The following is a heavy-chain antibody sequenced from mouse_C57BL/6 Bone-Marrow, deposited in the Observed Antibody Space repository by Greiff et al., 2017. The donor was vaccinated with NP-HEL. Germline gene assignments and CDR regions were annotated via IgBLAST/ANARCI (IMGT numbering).Heavy chain of an antibody. D-gene: IGHD2-4*01. V-gene: IGHV5-6*01. CDR1: GFTFSSYG. CDR3: ARQGDYDYAMDY. Sequence: EVHLVESGGDLVKPGGSLKLSCAASGFTFSSYGMSWVRQTPDKRLEWVATISSGGSYTYYPDSVKGRFPISRDNDKNTLYMQMSSLKAEDTAMYYCARQGDYDYAMDYWGQGTSVTVSS. CDR2: ISSGGSYT. J-gene: IGHJ4*01.